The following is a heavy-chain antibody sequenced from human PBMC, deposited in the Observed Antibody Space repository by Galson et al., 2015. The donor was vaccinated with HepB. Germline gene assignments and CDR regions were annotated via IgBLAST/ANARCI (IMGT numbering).Heavy chain of an antibody. J-gene: IGHJ4*02. CDR2: IWYDGSNK. D-gene: IGHD5-18*01. CDR3: ARAGGYSYGNFDY. CDR1: GFTFSSYG. V-gene: IGHV3-33*01. Sequence: SLRLSCAASGFTFSSYGMHWVRQAPGKGLEWVAAIWYDGSNKYYADSVKGRFTISRDNSKNTLYLQMNSLRAEDTAVYYCARAGGYSYGNFDYWGQGTLVTVSS.